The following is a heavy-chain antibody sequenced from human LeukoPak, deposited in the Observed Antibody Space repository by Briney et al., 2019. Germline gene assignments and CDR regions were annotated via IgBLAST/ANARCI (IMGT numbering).Heavy chain of an antibody. D-gene: IGHD4-11*01. Sequence: ASVKVSCKASGYTFTSYGISWVRQAPGQGLEWMGWISTYNGNTIYAQKLQGRASMTTDTSTSTAYMELRSLRSDDTAVYYCARAPHYSYYFDYWGQGTLVTVSS. J-gene: IGHJ4*02. CDR2: ISTYNGNT. CDR1: GYTFTSYG. V-gene: IGHV1-18*01. CDR3: ARAPHYSYYFDY.